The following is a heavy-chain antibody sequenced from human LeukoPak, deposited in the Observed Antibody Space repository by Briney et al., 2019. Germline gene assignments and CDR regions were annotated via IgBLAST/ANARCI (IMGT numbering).Heavy chain of an antibody. CDR1: GGSITSYY. CDR2: IHTGGST. D-gene: IGHD3-3*01. V-gene: IGHV4-4*07. Sequence: PSETLSLTCTVSGGSITSYYWSWIRQPAGKGLEWIGRIHTGGSTNYNPSLKSRVTMSVDTSKNQFSLKLTSVTATDTAMYSCASSFAVAGYYHGMDVWGQGTTVTVSS. CDR3: ASSFAVAGYYHGMDV. J-gene: IGHJ6*02.